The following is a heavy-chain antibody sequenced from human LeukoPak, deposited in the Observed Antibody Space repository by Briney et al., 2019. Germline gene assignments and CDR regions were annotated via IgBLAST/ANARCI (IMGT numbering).Heavy chain of an antibody. D-gene: IGHD3-9*01. CDR3: ARRRSYYDILTGYSYFDY. CDR2: INTDGSST. V-gene: IGHV3-74*01. Sequence: GGSLRLSCAASGFTFSSYWMHWVRQAPGKGLVWVSRINTDGSSTSYADSVKGRFTISRDNAKNTLYLQMNSLRAEDTAVYYCARRRSYYDILTGYSYFDYWGQGTLVTVSS. CDR1: GFTFSSYW. J-gene: IGHJ4*02.